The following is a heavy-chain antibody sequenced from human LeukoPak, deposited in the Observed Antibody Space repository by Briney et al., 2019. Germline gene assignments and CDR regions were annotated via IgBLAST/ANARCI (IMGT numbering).Heavy chain of an antibody. D-gene: IGHD2-15*01. CDR3: AREDCSGGSCYGGFGC. Sequence: SQTLSLTCAISGDSVSSNSAAWNWIRQSPSRGLEWLGRTCQRSKWYNDYALSVKSRITINPDTSKNQFSLQLNSVTPEYTAVYYCAREDCSGGSCYGGFGCWGQGTLVTVSS. CDR2: TCQRSKWYN. V-gene: IGHV6-1*01. CDR1: GDSVSSNSAA. J-gene: IGHJ4*02.